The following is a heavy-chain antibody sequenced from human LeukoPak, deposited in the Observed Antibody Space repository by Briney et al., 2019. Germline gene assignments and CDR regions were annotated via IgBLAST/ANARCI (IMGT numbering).Heavy chain of an antibody. V-gene: IGHV3-23*01. D-gene: IGHD4-17*01. CDR1: GLTFSSYA. J-gene: IGHJ3*02. Sequence: GGSLRLSRAASGLTFSSYAMSWVRQAPGKGLEWVSAISGSGGSTYYADSVKGRFTISRDNSKNTLYLQMNSLRAEDTAVYYCAKPCYGDLPYDAFDIWGQGTMVTVSS. CDR3: AKPCYGDLPYDAFDI. CDR2: ISGSGGST.